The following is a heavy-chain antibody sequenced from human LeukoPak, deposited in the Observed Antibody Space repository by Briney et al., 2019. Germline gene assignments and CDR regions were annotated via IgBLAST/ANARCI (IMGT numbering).Heavy chain of an antibody. CDR3: ARCSFDWLLSLFDY. CDR2: INHSGST. J-gene: IGHJ4*02. CDR1: GGSFSGYY. D-gene: IGHD3-9*01. Sequence: PSETLSLTCAVYGGSFSGYYWSWIRQPPGKGLEWIGEINHSGSTNYNPSLKSRDTISVDTSKNQFSLKLSSVTAADTAVYYCARCSFDWLLSLFDYWGQGTLVTVSS. V-gene: IGHV4-34*01.